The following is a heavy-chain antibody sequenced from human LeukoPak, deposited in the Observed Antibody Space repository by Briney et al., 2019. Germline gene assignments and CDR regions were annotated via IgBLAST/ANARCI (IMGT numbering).Heavy chain of an antibody. CDR3: ARAAEYYYDSSGYIWFDP. J-gene: IGHJ5*02. Sequence: ASVKVSCKASGGTLSSYAISWVRQAPGQGLEWMGGIIPIFGTANYAQKFQGRVTITADESTSTAYMELSSLRSEDTAVYYCARAAEYYYDSSGYIWFDPWGQGTLVTVSS. CDR1: GGTLSSYA. V-gene: IGHV1-69*13. CDR2: IIPIFGTA. D-gene: IGHD3-22*01.